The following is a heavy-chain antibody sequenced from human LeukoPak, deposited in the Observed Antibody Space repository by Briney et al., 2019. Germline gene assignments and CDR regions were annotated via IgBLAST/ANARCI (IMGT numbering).Heavy chain of an antibody. V-gene: IGHV1-8*01. Sequence: ASVKVSCKASGYPFTSYNVNWVRRATGQGLEWMGWMNTNSGNTGYSQNFQGRVTMTRDTSISTAYMELSSLMSEDTAVYYCARGLPKAVFGMVIEDWGQGTLVTVSS. D-gene: IGHD3-3*01. CDR1: GYPFTSYN. J-gene: IGHJ1*01. CDR2: MNTNSGNT. CDR3: ARGLPKAVFGMVIED.